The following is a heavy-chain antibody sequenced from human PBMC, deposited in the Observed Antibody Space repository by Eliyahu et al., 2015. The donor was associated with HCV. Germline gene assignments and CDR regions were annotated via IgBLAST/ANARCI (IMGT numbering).Heavy chain of an antibody. Sequence: EVQLLESGGGLVQPGGSLRLSCXASGFXFXSYAMXWVRQAPGKGLEWVXAIXGSGGSTYYADSVKGRFTISRDNSKNTLYLQMNSLRAEDTAVYYCAKGGAGSSIYGDYVYFDYWGQGTLVTVSS. J-gene: IGHJ4*02. CDR3: AKGGAGSSIYGDYVYFDY. CDR2: IXGSGGST. D-gene: IGHD4-17*01. V-gene: IGHV3-23*01. CDR1: GFXFXSYA.